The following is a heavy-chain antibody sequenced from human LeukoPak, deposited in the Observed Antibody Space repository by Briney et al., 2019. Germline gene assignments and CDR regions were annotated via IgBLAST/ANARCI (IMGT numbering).Heavy chain of an antibody. CDR1: GGSISNSSYY. CDR2: IYYSGST. J-gene: IGHJ3*02. V-gene: IGHV4-61*01. D-gene: IGHD2-8*01. Sequence: PSETLSLTCTVSGGSISNSSYYWSWIRQPPGKGLEWIGYIYYSGSTNYNPSLKSRVTVSVDTSKNQCSLKLSSVTTADTAVYYCTRSTNLEAFDIWGQGTMVTVSS. CDR3: TRSTNLEAFDI.